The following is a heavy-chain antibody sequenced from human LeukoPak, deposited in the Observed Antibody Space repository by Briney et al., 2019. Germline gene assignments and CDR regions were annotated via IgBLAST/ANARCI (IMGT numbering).Heavy chain of an antibody. V-gene: IGHV4-59*01. Sequence: PSETLSLTCTVSGGSISSNYGSCIRHPPGKGLEWIGYIHYSVSTNYNPSLTSRVTISVHMSKHQFSLELRSVTAADTAVYYCARFLVGNYTQSFDYWGQGTLVTVSS. J-gene: IGHJ4*02. CDR3: ARFLVGNYTQSFDY. CDR1: GGSISSNY. D-gene: IGHD1-26*01. CDR2: IHYSVST.